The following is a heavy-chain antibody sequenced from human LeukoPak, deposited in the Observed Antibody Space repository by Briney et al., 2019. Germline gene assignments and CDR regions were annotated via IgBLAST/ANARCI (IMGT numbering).Heavy chain of an antibody. CDR1: GFTFSTYA. CDR3: AHPSTPDYGGLDY. Sequence: GGSLRLSCAASGFTFSTYAMNWVRQAPGKGLEWVSSISANGGETHYADSVKGRFTISRDNSKNTLYLQINNPRVEDTAVYYCAHPSTPDYGGLDYWGQGTLVTVSS. CDR2: ISANGGET. V-gene: IGHV3-23*01. J-gene: IGHJ4*02. D-gene: IGHD4-17*01.